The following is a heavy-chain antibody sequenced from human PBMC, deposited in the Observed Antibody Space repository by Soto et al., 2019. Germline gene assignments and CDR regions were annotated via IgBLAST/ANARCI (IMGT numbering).Heavy chain of an antibody. CDR1: GFTFSGSP. CDR3: TRPTVAVADFT. Sequence: GGSLRLSCAASGFTFSGSPMHWVRQASGKGLEWVGRIRSKAIGYATEYAAPVKGRFTISRDDSKNTAYLQMSSLKTEDSAVYYCTRPTVAVADFTWGQGTLVTVSS. J-gene: IGHJ4*02. CDR2: IRSKAIGYAT. V-gene: IGHV3-73*01. D-gene: IGHD6-19*01.